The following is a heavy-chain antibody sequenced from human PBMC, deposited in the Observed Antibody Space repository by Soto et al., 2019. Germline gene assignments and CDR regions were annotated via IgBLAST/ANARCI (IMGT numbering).Heavy chain of an antibody. Sequence: PSETLSLTCTVSGGSISSGVYYWSWIRHHPGKGLEWIGYIYYIGSTYYNPSLKSRVTISVDTSKNQFSLKLSSVTAADTAVYYCASGGYSYGPPFGMDVWGQGTTITV. V-gene: IGHV4-31*03. CDR3: ASGGYSYGPPFGMDV. CDR1: GGSISSGVYY. CDR2: IYYIGST. D-gene: IGHD5-18*01. J-gene: IGHJ6*02.